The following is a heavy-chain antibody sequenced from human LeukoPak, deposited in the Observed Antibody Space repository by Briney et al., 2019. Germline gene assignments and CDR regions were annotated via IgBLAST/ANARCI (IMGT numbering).Heavy chain of an antibody. J-gene: IGHJ4*02. CDR2: INHSGST. CDR1: GGSFSGYY. D-gene: IGHD1-14*01. V-gene: IGHV4-34*01. CDR3: ARYGRYEEGSDY. Sequence: PSETLSLTCAVYGGSFSGYYWSWIRQPPGKGLEWIGEINHSGSTNYNPSFKSRVTISVDTSKNQFSLKLSSVTAADTAVYYCARYGRYEEGSDYWGQGTLVTVSS.